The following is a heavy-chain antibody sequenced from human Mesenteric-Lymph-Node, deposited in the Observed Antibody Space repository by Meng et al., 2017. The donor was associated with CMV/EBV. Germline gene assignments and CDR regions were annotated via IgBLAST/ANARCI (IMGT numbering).Heavy chain of an antibody. CDR2: ISSSGSDI. D-gene: IGHD6-19*01. V-gene: IGHV3-11*04. CDR3: ARDSGLDSSADY. CDR1: GCTFSHYY. Sequence: CAASGCTFSHYYMAWVRQAPGKGLEWISYISSSGSDIYYADSVRGRFIISRDNVKDSVYLQLNSLGVEDTAVYYCARDSGLDSSADYWGQGTLVTVSS. J-gene: IGHJ4*02.